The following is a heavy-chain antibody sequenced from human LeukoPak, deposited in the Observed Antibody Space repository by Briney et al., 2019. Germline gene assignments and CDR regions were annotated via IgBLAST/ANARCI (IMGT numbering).Heavy chain of an antibody. J-gene: IGHJ3*02. V-gene: IGHV4-59*01. CDR3: ARDGGIAVAGTAFDI. CDR1: GGSISSYC. Sequence: SETLSLTCAVSGGSISSYCWSWIRQPPGKGLEWIGYIYYSGSTNYNPSLKSRVTISVDTSKNQFSLKLSSVTAADTAVYYCARDGGIAVAGTAFDIWGQGTMVTVSS. CDR2: IYYSGST. D-gene: IGHD6-19*01.